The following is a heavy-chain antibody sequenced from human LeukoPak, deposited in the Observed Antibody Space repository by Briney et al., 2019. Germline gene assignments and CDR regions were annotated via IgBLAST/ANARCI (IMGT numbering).Heavy chain of an antibody. CDR1: EFTFSSYA. CDR2: ISGSGGST. V-gene: IGHV3-23*01. Sequence: PGGSLRLSCAASEFTFSSYAMNWVRQAPGKGLEWVSDISGSGGSTQYADSVKGRFTISRDNSKNTLYLQMNSLRAEDTAVYYCAKVFRSGDLFVSDSWGQGTLVTVSS. D-gene: IGHD4-17*01. J-gene: IGHJ4*02. CDR3: AKVFRSGDLFVSDS.